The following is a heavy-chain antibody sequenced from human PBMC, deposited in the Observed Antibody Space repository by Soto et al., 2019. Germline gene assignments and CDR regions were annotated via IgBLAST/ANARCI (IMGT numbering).Heavy chain of an antibody. CDR3: ARGSGSVLDY. Sequence: EVQLVESGGGSVQPGGSLRLSCAVSGFTFRSYWLSRVRQAPVMGLEWVANIDQDGGEKYSLDSVKGRFTTSRDNAKNSGYLQMNSLRAEDTAVDYCARGSGSVLDYWGQGTLVTVSS. D-gene: IGHD3-10*01. J-gene: IGHJ4*02. CDR1: GFTFRSYW. CDR2: IDQDGGEK. V-gene: IGHV3-7*04.